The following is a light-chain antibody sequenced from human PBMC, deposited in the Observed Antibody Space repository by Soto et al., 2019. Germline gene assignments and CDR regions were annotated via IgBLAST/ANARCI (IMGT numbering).Light chain of an antibody. J-gene: IGLJ1*01. CDR1: SSDVGGYNY. CDR2: DVS. V-gene: IGLV2-14*01. Sequence: QSVLTQPASVSGSPGQSITISCTGTSSDVGGYNYVSWYQQHPGKAPKLMIYDVSNRPSGVSNRFSGSKSGNTASLTISGLQAEDEADYYCSSYTSSSTSYVFGTGTTVTVL. CDR3: SSYTSSSTSYV.